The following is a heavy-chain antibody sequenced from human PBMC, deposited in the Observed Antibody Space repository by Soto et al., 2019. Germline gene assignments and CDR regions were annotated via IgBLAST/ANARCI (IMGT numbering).Heavy chain of an antibody. V-gene: IGHV1-18*04. CDR3: VRDPQRNDY. CDR2: ISASNGNR. Sequence: QVQLVQSGAEVKKPGASVKVSCKGSGYDFSSYGMSWVRQAPGQGLEWMGWISASNGNRDYAKQFQGRVTMTSDTSRTTAYMELRSLRSDDTAVYYCVRDPQRNDYWGQGTLVNVSS. J-gene: IGHJ4*02. CDR1: GYDFSSYG. D-gene: IGHD2-2*01.